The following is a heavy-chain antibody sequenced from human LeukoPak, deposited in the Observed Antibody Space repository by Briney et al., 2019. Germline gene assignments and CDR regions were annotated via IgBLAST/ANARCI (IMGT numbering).Heavy chain of an antibody. CDR1: GGTFSSYI. D-gene: IGHD3-9*01. J-gene: IGHJ3*01. CDR3: ARQGYTNNLGGYFGDKDDGFDL. CDR2: IIPIFGTP. V-gene: IGHV1-69*13. Sequence: ASEKVSCKASGGTFSSYIITWVRQGPGQGPEWMRRIIPIFGTPDYAQKFQGRVTITADESTSTAYMELSRLRFEDTAVYYCARQGYTNNLGGYFGDKDDGFDLWGQGTMVTVSS.